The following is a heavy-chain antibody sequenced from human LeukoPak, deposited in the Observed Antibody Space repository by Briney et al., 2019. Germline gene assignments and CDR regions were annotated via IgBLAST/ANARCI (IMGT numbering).Heavy chain of an antibody. CDR2: INWNGGST. J-gene: IGHJ3*02. CDR3: ARGGLRDAFDI. Sequence: GGSLRLSCAASGFTFSSHWMHWVRQAPGKGLVWVSGINWNGGSTGYADSVKGRFTISRDNAKNSLYLQMNSLRAEDTALYYCARGGLRDAFDIWGQGTMVTVSS. V-gene: IGHV3-20*04. CDR1: GFTFSSHW. D-gene: IGHD5/OR15-5a*01.